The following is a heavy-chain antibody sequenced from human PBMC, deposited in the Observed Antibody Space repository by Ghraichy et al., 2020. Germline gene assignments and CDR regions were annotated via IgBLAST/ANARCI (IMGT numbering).Heavy chain of an antibody. Sequence: SVKVSCKASGGTFSSYTISWVRQAPGQGLEWMGGIIPTFGTGNYAQKFQGRVTITADESTSTAYMELSSLRSEDTAMYYCARRRPHSYGSGSYYYNWFDTWGQGTLVTVSS. V-gene: IGHV1-69*13. CDR3: ARRRPHSYGSGSYYYNWFDT. CDR1: GGTFSSYT. D-gene: IGHD3-10*01. J-gene: IGHJ5*02. CDR2: IIPTFGTG.